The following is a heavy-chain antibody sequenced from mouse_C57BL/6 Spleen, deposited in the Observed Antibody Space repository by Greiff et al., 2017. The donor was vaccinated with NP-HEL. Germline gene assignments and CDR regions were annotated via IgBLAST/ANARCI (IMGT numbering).Heavy chain of an antibody. Sequence: EVNVVESGGGLVKPGGSLKLSCAASGFTFSSYAMSWVRQTPEKRLEWVATISDGGSYTYYPDNVKGRFTISRDNTKNNLYLQMSHLKSEDTAMYYCARHYGSRRYFDVWGTGTTVTVSS. CDR1: GFTFSSYA. CDR3: ARHYGSRRYFDV. D-gene: IGHD1-1*01. V-gene: IGHV5-4*03. J-gene: IGHJ1*03. CDR2: ISDGGSYT.